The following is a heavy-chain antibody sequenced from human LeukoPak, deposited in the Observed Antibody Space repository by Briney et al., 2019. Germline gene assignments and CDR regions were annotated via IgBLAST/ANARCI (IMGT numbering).Heavy chain of an antibody. CDR3: ARLGDRVTDY. CDR1: GRSFSGYY. D-gene: IGHD2-21*02. CDR2: INHSGST. Sequence: SETLSLTCAVHGRSFSGYYWSWLRQPPPKGLQWIGEINHSGSTNYNPSLKSGVTISVDTSKNQFSLKLSSVTAADTAVYYCARLGDRVTDYWGQGTLVTVSS. V-gene: IGHV4-34*01. J-gene: IGHJ4*02.